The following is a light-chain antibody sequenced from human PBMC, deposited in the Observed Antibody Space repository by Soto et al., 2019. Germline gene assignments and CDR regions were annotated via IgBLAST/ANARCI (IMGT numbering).Light chain of an antibody. J-gene: IGKJ1*01. CDR1: QSISSW. CDR3: QQYNSYSSWP. Sequence: DIQMTQSPSTLSASVGDRVTITCRASQSISSWLAWYQQKPGKAPKLLIYDASSLESGVPSRFSGSGSGTEFTLTISSLQPDDFATYYCQQYNSYSSWPFGPGTKVEIK. V-gene: IGKV1-5*01. CDR2: DAS.